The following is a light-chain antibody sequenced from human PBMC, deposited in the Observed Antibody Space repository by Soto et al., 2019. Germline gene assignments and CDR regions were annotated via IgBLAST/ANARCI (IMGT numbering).Light chain of an antibody. Sequence: QSALPQPASVSGSPGQSITISCTGTSSDVGGYNYVSWYQQHPGKAPKLMIYDVSNRTSGVSNRFSGSKSGNTASLTISGLQAEDEADYYCSSYTSSSTLVVFGGGTKLTVL. CDR1: SSDVGGYNY. V-gene: IGLV2-14*01. CDR2: DVS. J-gene: IGLJ2*01. CDR3: SSYTSSSTLVV.